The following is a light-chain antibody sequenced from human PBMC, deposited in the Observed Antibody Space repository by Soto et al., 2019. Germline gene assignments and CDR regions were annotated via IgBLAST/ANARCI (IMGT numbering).Light chain of an antibody. Sequence: QSSLTQPPPASGTPGQRVTISCSGNKSNIGRNTVNWYQRFPGAAPNLLIHSDNERPSGVPDRFSGSRSGTSASLAISGLQSEDEADYYCAAWDESPNVPVFGGGTKVTVL. CDR2: SDN. J-gene: IGLJ3*02. CDR3: AAWDESPNVPV. V-gene: IGLV1-44*01. CDR1: KSNIGRNT.